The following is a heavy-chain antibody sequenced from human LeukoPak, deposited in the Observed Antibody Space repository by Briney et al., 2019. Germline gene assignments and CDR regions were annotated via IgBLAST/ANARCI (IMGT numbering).Heavy chain of an antibody. CDR2: IIPIFGTA. J-gene: IGHJ5*02. V-gene: IGHV1-69*13. CDR1: GGTFSSYA. CDR3: AREGGIAVAGYWFDP. D-gene: IGHD6-19*01. Sequence: SVKASCKASGGTFSSYAISWVRQAPGQGLEWMGGIIPIFGTANYAQKFQGRVTITADESTSTAYMELSSLRSEDTAVYYCAREGGIAVAGYWFDPWGQGTLVTVSS.